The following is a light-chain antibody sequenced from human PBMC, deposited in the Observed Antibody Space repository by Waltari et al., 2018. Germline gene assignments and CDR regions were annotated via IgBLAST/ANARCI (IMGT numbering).Light chain of an antibody. J-gene: IGKJ5*01. Sequence: EIVLTQSPATLSLSPGERATLSCRASQSVSDDLAWYQQKPGQAPRLLISAASNRATGIPARFSGSGSGTDFTLTISSLEPEDFAFYYCQQRSNWPISFGQGTRLEIK. V-gene: IGKV3-11*01. CDR3: QQRSNWPIS. CDR1: QSVSDD. CDR2: AAS.